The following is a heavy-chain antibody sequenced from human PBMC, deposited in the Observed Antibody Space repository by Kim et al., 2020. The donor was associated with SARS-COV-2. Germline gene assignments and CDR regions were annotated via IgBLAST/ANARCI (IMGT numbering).Heavy chain of an antibody. Sequence: PPHNSRVAISADTSKNRFSLKLSSVTAADTAVYYCARLGGSGSYYYWFDPWGQGTLVTVSS. CDR3: ARLGGSGSYYYWFDP. J-gene: IGHJ5*02. D-gene: IGHD3-10*01. V-gene: IGHV4-59*08.